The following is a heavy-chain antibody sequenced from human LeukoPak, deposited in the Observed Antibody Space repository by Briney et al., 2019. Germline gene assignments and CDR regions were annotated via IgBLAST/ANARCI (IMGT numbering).Heavy chain of an antibody. Sequence: ASVKVSCKASGYTFTSYDINWVRQAPGQGLEWTGWISAYNGNTNYAQKLQGRVTMTTDTSTSTAYMGLRSLRSDDTAVYYCARVKHDYSNWGDYYYYYMDVWGKGTTVTVSS. J-gene: IGHJ6*03. CDR2: ISAYNGNT. CDR1: GYTFTSYD. D-gene: IGHD4-11*01. V-gene: IGHV1-18*01. CDR3: ARVKHDYSNWGDYYYYYMDV.